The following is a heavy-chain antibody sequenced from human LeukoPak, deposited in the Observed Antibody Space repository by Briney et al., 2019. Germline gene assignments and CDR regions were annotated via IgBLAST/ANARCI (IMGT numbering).Heavy chain of an antibody. J-gene: IGHJ5*02. CDR3: ARQYQLQDNWFDP. CDR2: IYYSGST. D-gene: IGHD2-2*01. CDR1: GGSISSSSYY. V-gene: IGHV4-39*07. Sequence: SETLSLTCTVSGGSISSSSYYWGWLRQPPGKGLEWIGSIYYSGSTYYNSSLKSRVTMTVDTSKNQFSLKLSSVTAADTAVYYCARQYQLQDNWFDPWGQGTLVTVSS.